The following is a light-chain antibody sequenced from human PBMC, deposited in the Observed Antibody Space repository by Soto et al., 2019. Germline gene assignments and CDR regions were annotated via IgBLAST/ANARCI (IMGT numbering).Light chain of an antibody. CDR1: SSDVGGYNY. CDR2: DVS. J-gene: IGLJ1*01. CDR3: SSYTSSSRV. V-gene: IGLV2-14*01. Sequence: QSALTQPASVSGSPGQSITISCTGTSSDVGGYNYVSWYQQHPGKAPKLMIYDVSNRPSGVSNRFSGSKSGNTASLTISGLQAEDEAYYYGSSYTSSSRVFGTGTKLTVL.